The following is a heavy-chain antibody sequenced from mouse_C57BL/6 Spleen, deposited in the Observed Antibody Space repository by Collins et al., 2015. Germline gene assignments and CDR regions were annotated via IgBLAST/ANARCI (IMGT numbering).Heavy chain of an antibody. D-gene: IGHD4-1*01. CDR3: AKNWNWDYYAMDY. J-gene: IGHJ4*01. Sequence: QVQLKQSGPGLVQPSQSLSITCTVSGFSLTSYGVHWVRQSPGKGLEWLGVIWRGGSTDYNAAFMSRLSITKDNSKSQVFFKMNSLQADDTTIYYCAKNWNWDYYAMDYWGQGTSVTVSS. CDR2: IWRGGST. CDR1: GFSLTSYG. V-gene: IGHV2-5*01.